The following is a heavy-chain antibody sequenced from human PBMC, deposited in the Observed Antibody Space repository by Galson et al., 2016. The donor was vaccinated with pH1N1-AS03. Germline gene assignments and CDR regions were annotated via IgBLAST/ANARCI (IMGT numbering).Heavy chain of an antibody. CDR2: INPSDGGK. J-gene: IGHJ3*01. V-gene: IGHV1-46*01. D-gene: IGHD5-24*01. CDR3: LRERLQRARVFDL. Sequence: SVKVSCKASGYTFTGYYIHWVRQAPGQGLEWMGMINPSDGGKTYAQRFEDRLTMTRDTSTTTVYLEVRSLYSGDSAVYFCLRERLQRARVFDLWGQGTMVIVSS. CDR1: GYTFTGYY.